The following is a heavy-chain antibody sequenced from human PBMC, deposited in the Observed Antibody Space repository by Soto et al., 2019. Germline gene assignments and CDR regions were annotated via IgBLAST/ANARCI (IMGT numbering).Heavy chain of an antibody. CDR2: ISYDGSSK. V-gene: IGHV3-30*04. Sequence: QVHLVESGGGVVQPGRSLRLSCAASGFTFNSFAMHWVRQAPGKGLQWVALISYDGSSKYYADSVKGRFTISRDNSKXXXXXXXXXXXXXXTXVXXXXXXXADETWQRRYFFDFWGLGTLVTVSS. CDR3: XXXXADETWQRRYFFDF. CDR1: GFTFNSFA. D-gene: IGHD5-12*01. J-gene: IGHJ4*02.